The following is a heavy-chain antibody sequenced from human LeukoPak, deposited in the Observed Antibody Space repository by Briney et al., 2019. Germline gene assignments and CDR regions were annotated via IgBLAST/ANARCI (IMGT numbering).Heavy chain of an antibody. D-gene: IGHD3-10*01. CDR2: ISGSGGST. CDR3: AKGPTYYYGSGSYYNPNWFDP. CDR1: GFTFSSYA. J-gene: IGHJ5*02. V-gene: IGHV3-23*01. Sequence: GGSLRLSCAASGFTFSSYAMSWVRQAPGKGLEWVSAISGSGGSTYYADSVKGRFTISRDNSKNTLYLQMNSLRAEGTAVYYCAKGPTYYYGSGSYYNPNWFDPWGQGTLVTVSS.